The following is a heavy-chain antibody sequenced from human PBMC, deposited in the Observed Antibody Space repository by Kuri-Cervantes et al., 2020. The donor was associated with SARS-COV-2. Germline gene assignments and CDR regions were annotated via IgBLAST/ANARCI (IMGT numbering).Heavy chain of an antibody. CDR1: GFTFSSYE. CDR2: ISDRGGDT. J-gene: IGHJ4*02. V-gene: IGHV3-23*01. CDR3: ARGGGGYSGYEEY. D-gene: IGHD5-12*01. Sequence: GESLKISCAASGFTFSSYEMNWARQAPRKGLEWVSSISDRGGDTYYADSVKGRFTISRDNPKNTLYLQMNRLRAEDTAIYYCARGGGGYSGYEEYWGQGTLVTVSS.